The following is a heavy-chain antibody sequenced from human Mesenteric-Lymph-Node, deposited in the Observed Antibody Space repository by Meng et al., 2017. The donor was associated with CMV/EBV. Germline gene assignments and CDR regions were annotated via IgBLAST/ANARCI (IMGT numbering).Heavy chain of an antibody. D-gene: IGHD6-13*01. V-gene: IGHV1-69*02. Sequence: QVKLGQSGAEGKKPGPSVKVSCKASGGTSSSYTISWVRQPPGQGLEGMGRVIPILGIANYAQEFQGRGTITADKATSTAYVELSSLRSEAAAVYYCSCGRAAAGSRWFDPWGQGTLVTVSS. CDR2: VIPILGIA. CDR1: GGTSSSYT. J-gene: IGHJ5*02. CDR3: SCGRAAAGSRWFDP.